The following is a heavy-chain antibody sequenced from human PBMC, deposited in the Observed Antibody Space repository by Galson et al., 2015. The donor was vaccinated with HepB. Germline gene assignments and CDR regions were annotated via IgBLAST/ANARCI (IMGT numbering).Heavy chain of an antibody. D-gene: IGHD2-2*02. V-gene: IGHV3-33*01. CDR2: IWYDGSNK. J-gene: IGHJ6*03. Sequence: SLRLSCAASGFTFSSYGMHWVRQAPGKGLEWVAVIWYDGSNKYYADSVKGRFTISRDNSKNTLYLQMNSLRAEDTAVYYCARDRRYCSSTSCYTGYYYMDVWGKGTTVTVSS. CDR3: ARDRRYCSSTSCYTGYYYMDV. CDR1: GFTFSSYG.